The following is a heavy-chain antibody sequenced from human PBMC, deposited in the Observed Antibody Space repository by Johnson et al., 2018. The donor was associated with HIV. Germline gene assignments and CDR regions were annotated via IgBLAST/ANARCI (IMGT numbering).Heavy chain of an antibody. V-gene: IGHV3-66*01. CDR3: VTLVVAPPFDI. CDR2: IFSVGDV. CDR1: GITVGTNY. J-gene: IGHJ3*02. Sequence: QPGGSLRLSCAASGITVGTNYMSWVRQAPGKGLEWVSVIFSVGDVYYADSVKGRFTISRDNSKNMVYLQMNSLRAEDTAVYYCVTLVVAPPFDIWGQGTMLTVSS. D-gene: IGHD2-15*01.